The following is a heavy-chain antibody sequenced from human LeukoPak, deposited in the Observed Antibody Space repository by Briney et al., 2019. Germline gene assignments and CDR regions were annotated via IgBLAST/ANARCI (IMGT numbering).Heavy chain of an antibody. J-gene: IGHJ6*03. V-gene: IGHV3-23*01. CDR1: GVSFSDYA. D-gene: IGHD2-2*01. CDR3: ARDRCSSTRSWCYYMDV. CDR2: VSVSSRTGYR. Sequence: PGGSLRLSCTDSGVSFSDYAMNWVRQAPGKGLEWVSSVSVSSRTGYRAYADSVKGRFTISSDNYDNLLYLQMNILRVEDTATYYCARDRCSSTRSWCYYMDVWGKGATVSVSS.